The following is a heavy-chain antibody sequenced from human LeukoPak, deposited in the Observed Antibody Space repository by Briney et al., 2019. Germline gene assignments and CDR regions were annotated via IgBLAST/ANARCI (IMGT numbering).Heavy chain of an antibody. CDR3: ARERYSSGWYGEVRGPTDY. CDR1: GYTFTSYG. J-gene: IGHJ4*02. V-gene: IGHV1-18*01. Sequence: ASVKVSCKASGYTFTSYGISWVRQAPGQGLEWMGWISAYNGNTNYAQKLQGRVTMTTGTSTSTAYMELRSLRSDDTAVYYCARERYSSGWYGEVRGPTDYWGQGTLVTVSS. D-gene: IGHD6-19*01. CDR2: ISAYNGNT.